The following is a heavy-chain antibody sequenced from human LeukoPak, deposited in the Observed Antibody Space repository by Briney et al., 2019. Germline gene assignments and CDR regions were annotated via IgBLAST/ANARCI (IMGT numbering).Heavy chain of an antibody. Sequence: PGRSLRLSCAASGFTVDDYAMHWVRQAPGKGLEWVSGISWNSGSIGYADSVKGRFTISRDNAKNSLYLQMNSLRAEDTALYYCAKPKLELDAFDIWGQGTMVTVSS. CDR3: AKPKLELDAFDI. D-gene: IGHD1-7*01. J-gene: IGHJ3*02. CDR1: GFTVDDYA. CDR2: ISWNSGSI. V-gene: IGHV3-9*01.